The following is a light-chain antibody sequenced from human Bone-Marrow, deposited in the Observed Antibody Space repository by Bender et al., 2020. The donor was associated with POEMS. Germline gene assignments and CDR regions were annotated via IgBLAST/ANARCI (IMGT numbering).Light chain of an antibody. V-gene: IGLV2-8*01. CDR3: CSYAGSVV. CDR1: SSDVGGYNF. J-gene: IGLJ2*01. CDR2: EVN. Sequence: QSALTQPPSASGSPGQSVTISCTGTSSDVGGYNFVSWYQQQPGKAPKLIIYEVNQRPSGVPDRFSGSKSGNTASLTISGLQAEDEADYYCCSYAGSVVFGGGTKLTVL.